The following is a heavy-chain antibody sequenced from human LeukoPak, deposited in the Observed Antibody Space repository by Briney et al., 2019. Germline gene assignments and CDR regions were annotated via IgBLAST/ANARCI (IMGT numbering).Heavy chain of an antibody. V-gene: IGHV4-39*01. Sequence: PSETLSLTCTVSGGSISSSSYYWGWIRQPPGKGLEWIGSIYYSGSTYYNPSLKSRVTISVDTSKNQFSLKLSSVTAADTAVYYCASHIDYYDSSGYWDWSQGTLVTVSS. D-gene: IGHD3-22*01. CDR3: ASHIDYYDSSGYWD. J-gene: IGHJ4*02. CDR2: IYYSGST. CDR1: GGSISSSSYY.